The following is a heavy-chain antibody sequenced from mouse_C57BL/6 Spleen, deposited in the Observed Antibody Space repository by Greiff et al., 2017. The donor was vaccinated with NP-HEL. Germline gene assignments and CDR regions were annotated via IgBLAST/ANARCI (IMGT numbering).Heavy chain of an antibody. CDR2: IDPEDGET. Sequence: VQLQQSGAELVKPGASVKLSCTASGFNFNDYYMYWVKQRTEQGLEWIGRIDPEDGETKYAPKFQGRATITGDTSSNTDNLQLSSLTSEDSAVYYCARLLTAVVASDYWGPGTTLTVSS. J-gene: IGHJ2*01. D-gene: IGHD6-1*01. CDR3: ARLLTAVVASDY. V-gene: IGHV14-2*01. CDR1: GFNFNDYY.